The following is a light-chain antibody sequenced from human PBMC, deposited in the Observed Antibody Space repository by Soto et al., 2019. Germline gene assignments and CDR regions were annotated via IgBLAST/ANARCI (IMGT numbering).Light chain of an antibody. CDR3: QQYGGSPLFT. CDR1: QSVGSY. Sequence: EIVLIQSPATLSLSPGERATLSCRASQSVGSYLAWYQHKPGQAPRLLISDASNRATGIPARFSGSGSETDFTLTISSLEPEDSAVYSCQQYGGSPLFTFGPGTRVDFK. CDR2: DAS. J-gene: IGKJ3*01. V-gene: IGKV3-11*01.